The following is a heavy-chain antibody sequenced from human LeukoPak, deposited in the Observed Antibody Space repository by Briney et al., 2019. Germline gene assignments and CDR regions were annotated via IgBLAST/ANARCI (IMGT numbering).Heavy chain of an antibody. CDR2: IYYSGST. J-gene: IGHJ4*02. V-gene: IGHV4-31*03. Sequence: SETLSLTSTVSGGSISSGGYYWSWIRQHPGKGLEWIGYIYYSGSTYYNPSLKSRVTISVDTSKNQFSLKLSSVTAADTAVYYCARLGGDYVFDYWGQGTLVTVSS. CDR3: ARLGGDYVFDY. CDR1: GGSISSGGYY. D-gene: IGHD4-17*01.